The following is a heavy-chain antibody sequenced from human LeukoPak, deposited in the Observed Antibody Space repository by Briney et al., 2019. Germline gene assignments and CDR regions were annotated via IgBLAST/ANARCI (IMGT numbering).Heavy chain of an antibody. CDR2: INTNTGNP. Sequence: ASVKVSCKASGYTFTSYAMNWVRQAPGQGLEWMGWINTNTGNPTYAQGFTGRFVFSLDTSVSTAYLQISSLKAEDTAVYYCARDWKVIGPYYFDYWGQGTLVTVSS. CDR3: ARDWKVIGPYYFDY. D-gene: IGHD2-21*01. CDR1: GYTFTSYA. V-gene: IGHV7-4-1*02. J-gene: IGHJ4*02.